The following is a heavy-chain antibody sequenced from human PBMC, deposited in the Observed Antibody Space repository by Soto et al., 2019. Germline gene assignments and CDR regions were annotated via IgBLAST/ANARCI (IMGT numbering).Heavy chain of an antibody. V-gene: IGHV3-11*01. Sequence: GGSLRLSCTASGLTFRDYYMSWIRQAPGKGLQWVSYISGGGGSTIYYADSVKGRFTISRDNAKNSLFLQMNTLRAEDTAVYYCARQRDYYDSSGLDYWGQGTLVTVSS. CDR1: GLTFRDYY. CDR3: ARQRDYYDSSGLDY. J-gene: IGHJ4*02. CDR2: ISGGGGSTI. D-gene: IGHD3-22*01.